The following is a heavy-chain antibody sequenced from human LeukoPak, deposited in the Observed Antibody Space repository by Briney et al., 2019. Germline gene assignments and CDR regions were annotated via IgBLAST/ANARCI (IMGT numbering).Heavy chain of an antibody. CDR3: ARLGQNDFWSGYYLDY. Sequence: SETLSLTCAVSGYSISSGYYWGWIRQPPGKGLEWIGSIYHSGSTYYNPSLKSRVTISVDTSKNQFSLKLSSVTAADTAVYYCARLGQNDFWSGYYLDYWGQGNLLTVSS. J-gene: IGHJ4*02. CDR2: IYHSGST. D-gene: IGHD3-3*01. V-gene: IGHV4-38-2*01. CDR1: GYSISSGYY.